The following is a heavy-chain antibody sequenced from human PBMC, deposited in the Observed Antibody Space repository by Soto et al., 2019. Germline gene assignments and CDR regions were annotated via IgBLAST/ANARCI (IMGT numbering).Heavy chain of an antibody. CDR3: ARHRVKNWENFDY. V-gene: IGHV4-59*08. D-gene: IGHD7-27*01. CDR1: GASISNYS. Sequence: QVQLQESGPGLVKPSETLSLTCTVSGASISNYSWSWIRQPPGMGLEWIGYIYYSGGTSYNPSLTSRVTISVDTSKSQFSLRLSSVTVADTAVYYCARHRVKNWENFDYWGQGTLVTVSS. CDR2: IYYSGGT. J-gene: IGHJ4*02.